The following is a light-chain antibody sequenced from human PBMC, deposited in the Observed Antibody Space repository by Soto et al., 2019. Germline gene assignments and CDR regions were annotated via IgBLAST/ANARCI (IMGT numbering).Light chain of an antibody. V-gene: IGLV2-14*01. J-gene: IGLJ1*01. CDR3: SSYTSSSTLD. Sequence: QSSLAHPASLSGSPGQSSTISCTGSSSHVGGYNYVSWYQHHPGKAPKLIIYEVTYRPSGVSYRFSASKSGNTASLTISGLQAEDEADYYCSSYTSSSTLDFGTGTKVTVL. CDR1: SSHVGGYNY. CDR2: EVT.